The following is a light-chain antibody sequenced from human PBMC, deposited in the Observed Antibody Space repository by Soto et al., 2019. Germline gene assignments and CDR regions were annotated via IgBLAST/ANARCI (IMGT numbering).Light chain of an antibody. J-gene: IGLJ3*02. CDR1: SSNIGAGYD. V-gene: IGLV1-40*01. CDR2: GNS. Sequence: QSVLTQPPSVSGAPGQGVTISCTGSSSNIGAGYDVHWYQQLPGTAPKLLIYGNSNRPSGVPDRFSGSKSGTSASLAITGLQAEDEADYYCQSYDSSRSGWVFGGGTKLTVL. CDR3: QSYDSSRSGWV.